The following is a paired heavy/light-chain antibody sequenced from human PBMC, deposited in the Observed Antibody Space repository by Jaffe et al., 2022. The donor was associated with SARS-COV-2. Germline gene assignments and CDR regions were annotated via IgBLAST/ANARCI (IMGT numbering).Light chain of an antibody. V-gene: IGKV3-20*01. CDR3: QQYGSLPYT. CDR2: GAS. CDR1: QSVGSNY. Sequence: EIVLTQSPGTLSLSPGERATLSCRASQSVGSNYLAWYQQKPGQAPRLLIYGASSRATGIPDRFSGSGSGTDFTLTISRLQPEDFAVYSCQQYGSLPYTFGQGTKLEIK. J-gene: IGKJ2*01.
Heavy chain of an antibody. J-gene: IGHJ5*02. D-gene: IGHD6-13*01. Sequence: EVQLVESGGGLVQPGGSLKLSCAASGFTFSGSTMHWVRQASGRGLEWVGRIRDRANKYATAYGESVNGRVTISRDDSQNTAYLQMNSLKTEDTAVYYCTRQPGIGAAGTFDPWGQGTLVTVSS. CDR3: TRQPGIGAAGTFDP. CDR1: GFTFSGST. CDR2: IRDRANKYAT. V-gene: IGHV3-73*02.